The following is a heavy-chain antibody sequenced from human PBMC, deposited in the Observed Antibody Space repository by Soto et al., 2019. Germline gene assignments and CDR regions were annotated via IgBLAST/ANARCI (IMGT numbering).Heavy chain of an antibody. CDR1: QVYLSGHG. V-gene: IGHV4-34*01. CDR3: ARSLSYYDSSGYYD. CDR2: IHHSGST. D-gene: IGHD3-22*01. J-gene: IGHJ4*02. Sequence: SVMQSHRYNVDQVYLSGHGWRWISQPPGKGLEWIGEIHHSGSTNYNPSLKSRVTISVDTSKNQFSLKLSSVTAADTAVYYCARSLSYYDSSGYYDWCQGSLGT.